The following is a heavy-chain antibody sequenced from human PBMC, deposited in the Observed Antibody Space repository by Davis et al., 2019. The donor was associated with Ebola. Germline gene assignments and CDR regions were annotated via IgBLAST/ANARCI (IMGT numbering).Heavy chain of an antibody. CDR2: ISSSGSTI. V-gene: IGHV3-48*03. CDR3: ARELVVYAMGYYYYYGMDV. D-gene: IGHD2-8*02. Sequence: PGGSLRLSCVASGFTFSRFEMTWVRQAPGKGLEWVSYISSSGSTIYYADSVKGRFTISRDNAKNSLYLQMNSLRAEDTAVYYCARELVVYAMGYYYYYGMDVWGQGTTVTVSS. J-gene: IGHJ6*02. CDR1: GFTFSRFE.